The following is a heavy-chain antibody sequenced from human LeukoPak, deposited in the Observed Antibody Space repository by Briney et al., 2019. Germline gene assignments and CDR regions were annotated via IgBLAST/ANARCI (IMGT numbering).Heavy chain of an antibody. V-gene: IGHV3-43*01. CDR3: AKDSIVGATGSFDY. J-gene: IGHJ4*02. CDR1: GFTFDDYT. D-gene: IGHD1-26*01. Sequence: PGGSLRLPCAASGFTFDDYTMHWVRQAPGKGLEWVSLISWDGGSTYYADSVKGRFTISRDNSKNSLYLQMNSLRTEDTALYYCAKDSIVGATGSFDYWGQGTLVTVSS. CDR2: ISWDGGST.